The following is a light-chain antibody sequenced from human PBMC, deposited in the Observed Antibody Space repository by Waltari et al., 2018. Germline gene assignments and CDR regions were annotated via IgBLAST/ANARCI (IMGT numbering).Light chain of an antibody. V-gene: IGKV3-20*01. Sequence: EIVLTQSPGTLSLSPGARATISCWASQSVGGTLAWYPQKPGQAPRLLIYGASSRATGIPDRFSGSGSGTVFSLSISRLEPEDSAVYYCQHYVRLPVTFGQGTKVEIK. J-gene: IGKJ1*01. CDR3: QHYVRLPVT. CDR2: GAS. CDR1: QSVGGT.